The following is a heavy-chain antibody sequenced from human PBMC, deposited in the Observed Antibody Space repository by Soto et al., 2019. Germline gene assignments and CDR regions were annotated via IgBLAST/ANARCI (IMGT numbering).Heavy chain of an antibody. J-gene: IGHJ5*02. V-gene: IGHV4-61*01. CDR2: IYYNENT. D-gene: IGHD5-12*01. CDR1: GGSVTSGTFY. Sequence: SETLSLTCSVSGGSVTSGTFYCSWILQPPGKGLEWIGEIYYNENTNYNPSLKSRVTISPDTSKNKFSLRLSSVTAADTAVYYGARVASKMAWFDPWGPGTLVTVSS. CDR3: ARVASKMAWFDP.